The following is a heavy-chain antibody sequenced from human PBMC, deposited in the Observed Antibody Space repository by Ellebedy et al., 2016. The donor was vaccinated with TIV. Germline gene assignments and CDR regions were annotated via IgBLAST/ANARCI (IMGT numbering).Heavy chain of an antibody. CDR3: AKDQLLRLSYNYNGMDV. D-gene: IGHD3-16*02. CDR2: ISGSGGST. V-gene: IGHV3-23*01. CDR1: GFTFSSYA. Sequence: PGGSLRLSCAASGFTFSSYAMSWVRQAPGKGLEWVSAISGSGGSTYYADSVKGRFTISRDNSKNTLYLQMNSLRAEDTAVYYCAKDQLLRLSYNYNGMDVWGQGTTVTVSS. J-gene: IGHJ6*02.